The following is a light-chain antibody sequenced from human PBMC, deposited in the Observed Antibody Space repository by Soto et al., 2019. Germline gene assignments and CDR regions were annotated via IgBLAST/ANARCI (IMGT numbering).Light chain of an antibody. Sequence: DVVMTQSPLSLPVTPGEPAPISCRSSQSLLHRNGKNYLDWYLQKPGQSPQLLIYLGSNRASGVPDRFSGSESGTDFTLKISRVEAEDVGVYYCMQALQTPSFGQGTKLEIK. J-gene: IGKJ2*01. V-gene: IGKV2-28*01. CDR1: QSLLHRNGKNY. CDR2: LGS. CDR3: MQALQTPS.